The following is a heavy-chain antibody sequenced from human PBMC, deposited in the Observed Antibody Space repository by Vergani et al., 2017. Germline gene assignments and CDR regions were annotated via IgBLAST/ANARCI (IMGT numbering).Heavy chain of an antibody. J-gene: IGHJ6*02. CDR1: GFTFSSYS. Sequence: EVQLVESGGGLVKPGGSLRLSCAASGFTFSSYSMNWVRQAPGKGLEWVSSISSSGSTIYYADSVKGRFTISRDNAKNSLYLQMYSLRAEDTAVYYCARVGIRFLEWLPTHYYGMDVWGQGTTVTVSS. D-gene: IGHD3-3*01. CDR2: ISSSGSTI. CDR3: ARVGIRFLEWLPTHYYGMDV. V-gene: IGHV3-21*01.